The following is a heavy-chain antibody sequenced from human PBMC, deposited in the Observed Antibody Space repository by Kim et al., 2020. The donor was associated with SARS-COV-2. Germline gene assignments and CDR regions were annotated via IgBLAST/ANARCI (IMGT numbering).Heavy chain of an antibody. D-gene: IGHD2-2*01. V-gene: IGHV3-9*01. Sequence: VKGRFTISRDNAETSLYLQMNSLRAEDTALYYCAKDPDSRTQSHPYYFDYWGQGTLVTVSS. CDR3: AKDPDSRTQSHPYYFDY. J-gene: IGHJ4*02.